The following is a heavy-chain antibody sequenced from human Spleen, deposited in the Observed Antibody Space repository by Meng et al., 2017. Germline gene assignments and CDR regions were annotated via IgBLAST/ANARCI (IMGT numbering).Heavy chain of an antibody. Sequence: QVQVVQSGAEVKRPGASVKVSCKASHYTFTGYGVSWVRQAPGQGLEWMAWLGAHDGDTSHAPKFQGRVTMTTDTHTNTVFMELRSLTSDDTAVYYCARGTPGRSYCDYWGQGTLVTVSS. D-gene: IGHD3-10*01. J-gene: IGHJ4*02. V-gene: IGHV1-18*01. CDR1: HYTFTGYG. CDR3: ARGTPGRSYCDY. CDR2: LGAHDGDT.